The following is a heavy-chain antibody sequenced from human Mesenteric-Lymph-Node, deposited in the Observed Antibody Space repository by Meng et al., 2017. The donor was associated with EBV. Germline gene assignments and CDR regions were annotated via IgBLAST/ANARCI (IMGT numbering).Heavy chain of an antibody. J-gene: IGHJ4*02. CDR1: GYNFAYYT. Sequence: QVKFVQSGYELKKPVASLKISCKTYGYNFAYYTIHSLRQAPGKGLQWMGWINTNTWNPTYVQGLTGRFVFSLDTSVSTAYLQISSLQAEDTAMYYCARNFAGRYCSGDTCYFDYWGQGTLVTVSS. D-gene: IGHD2-15*01. CDR3: ARNFAGRYCSGDTCYFDY. V-gene: IGHV7-4-1*02. CDR2: INTNTWNP.